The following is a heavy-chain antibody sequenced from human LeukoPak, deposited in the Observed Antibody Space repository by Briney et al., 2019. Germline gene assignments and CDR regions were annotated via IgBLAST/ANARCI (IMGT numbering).Heavy chain of an antibody. CDR2: ISSNGGST. CDR1: GFTFSSYA. CDR3: ARVGGYYDSSGYYPLDY. Sequence: GGSLRLPCAASGFTFSSYAMHWVRQAPGKGLEYVSAISSNGGSTYYANSVKGRFTISRDNSKNTLYLQMGSPRAEDMAVYYCARVGGYYDSSGYYPLDYWGQGTLVTVSS. V-gene: IGHV3-64*01. J-gene: IGHJ4*02. D-gene: IGHD3-22*01.